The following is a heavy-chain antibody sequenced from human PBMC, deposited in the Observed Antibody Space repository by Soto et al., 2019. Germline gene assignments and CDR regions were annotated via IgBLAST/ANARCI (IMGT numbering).Heavy chain of an antibody. V-gene: IGHV3-20*01. D-gene: IGHD3-10*01. CDR1: GFTFDDYG. Sequence: GGSLRLSCAASGFTFDDYGMSWVRQAPGKGLEWVSGINWNGGSTGYADSVKGRFTISRDNAKNSLYLQMNSLRAEDTALYHCARGKYYYGSGSYYRAYYFDYWGQGTLVTVSS. CDR2: INWNGGST. CDR3: ARGKYYYGSGSYYRAYYFDY. J-gene: IGHJ4*02.